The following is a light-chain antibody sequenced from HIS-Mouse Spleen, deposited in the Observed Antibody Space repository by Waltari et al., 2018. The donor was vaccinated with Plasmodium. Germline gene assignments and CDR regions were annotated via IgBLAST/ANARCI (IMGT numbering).Light chain of an antibody. CDR1: QLGDKY. CDR3: QAWDSSTVV. Sequence: SYELTQPPSVSVSPGQTASIPCSGDQLGDKYACWYQQKPGQSPVLVIYQDSKRPSGMPERFSGSNSWNTATLTIVGTQAMDEADYYCQAWDSSTVVFGGGTKLTVL. J-gene: IGLJ2*01. V-gene: IGLV3-1*01. CDR2: QDS.